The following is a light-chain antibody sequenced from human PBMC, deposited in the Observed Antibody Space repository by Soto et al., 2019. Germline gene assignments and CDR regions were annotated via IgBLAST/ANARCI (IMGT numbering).Light chain of an antibody. Sequence: EIVLTQSPGTLSLSPGEGATLSCRASQSVSSSYLAWYQQKPGQAPRLLIYGASTRATGIPDRFSGSGSGTDFTLTISRLEPEDFAVYYCQQYGSSPSGTFGQGTKV. V-gene: IGKV3-20*01. CDR1: QSVSSSY. CDR2: GAS. J-gene: IGKJ2*01. CDR3: QQYGSSPSGT.